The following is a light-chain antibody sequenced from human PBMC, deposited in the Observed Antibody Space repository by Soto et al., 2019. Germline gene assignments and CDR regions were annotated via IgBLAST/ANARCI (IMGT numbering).Light chain of an antibody. J-gene: IGLJ2*01. Sequence: QSVLTQSSSASASLGSSVKLTCTLSSGHSSYIIAWHQQQPGKAPRYLMKLEGSGSYNKGSGVPDRFSGSSSGADCYLTISNLQFEDEADYYCETWDSNTLVVFGGGTKLTVL. V-gene: IGLV4-60*02. CDR1: SGHSSYI. CDR3: ETWDSNTLVV. CDR2: LEGSGSY.